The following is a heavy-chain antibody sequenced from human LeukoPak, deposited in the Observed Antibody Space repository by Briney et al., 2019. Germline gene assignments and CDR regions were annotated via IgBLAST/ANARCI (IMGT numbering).Heavy chain of an antibody. D-gene: IGHD6-19*01. CDR2: ISWDGGST. CDR3: AKDADSGWPEYFDY. CDR1: GFTFDDYT. J-gene: IGHJ4*02. Sequence: GGSLRLSCAASGFTFDDYTMHWVRQAPGKGLEWVSLISWDGGSTYYADSVKGRFTISRDNSKNSLYLQMNSLRTEDTALYYCAKDADSGWPEYFDYWGQGTLVTVSS. V-gene: IGHV3-43*01.